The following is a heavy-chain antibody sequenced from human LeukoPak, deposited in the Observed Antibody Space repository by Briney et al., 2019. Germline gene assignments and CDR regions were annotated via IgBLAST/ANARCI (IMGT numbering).Heavy chain of an antibody. CDR3: ARHAESGSDRFDH. CDR1: GGSISRSSDY. V-gene: IGHV4-39*01. D-gene: IGHD5-12*01. CDR2: IYYDGST. Sequence: SETLSLTCSVSGGSISRSSDYWGWIRQSPGEGLEWIGTIYYDGSTYYNPSLKSRVTISMDTSKNQFSLKLSSVTAADTAVYYCARHAESGSDRFDHWGRGTLVTVSS. J-gene: IGHJ4*02.